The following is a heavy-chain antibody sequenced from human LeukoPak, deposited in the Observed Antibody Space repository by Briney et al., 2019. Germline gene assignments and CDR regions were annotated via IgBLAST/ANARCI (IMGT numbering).Heavy chain of an antibody. CDR1: GFTFTSSA. D-gene: IGHD4-23*01. V-gene: IGHV1-58*01. J-gene: IGHJ3*01. Sequence: SVKVSCKASGFTFTSSAVQWVRQARGQRLEWIGWIVVGSGNTNYAQKFQERVTITRDMSTSTVYMELSSLRSEDTAVYYCAAEGRPTVVTFRKGAVDLWGQGTMVTASS. CDR2: IVVGSGNT. CDR3: AAEGRPTVVTFRKGAVDL.